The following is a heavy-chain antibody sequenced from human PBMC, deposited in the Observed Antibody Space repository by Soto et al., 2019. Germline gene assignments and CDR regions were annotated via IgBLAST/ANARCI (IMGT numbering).Heavy chain of an antibody. CDR3: AKSIAKYCSGGSCYSASYYYYVDV. D-gene: IGHD2-15*01. J-gene: IGHJ6*03. Sequence: GGSLRLSCAASGFTFSSYAMSWVRQAPGKGLEWVSAISGSGGSTYYADSVKGRFTISRGNSKNTLYLQMNSLRAEDTAVYYCAKSIAKYCSGGSCYSASYYYYVDVWGKGTTVTVSS. CDR1: GFTFSSYA. V-gene: IGHV3-23*01. CDR2: ISGSGGST.